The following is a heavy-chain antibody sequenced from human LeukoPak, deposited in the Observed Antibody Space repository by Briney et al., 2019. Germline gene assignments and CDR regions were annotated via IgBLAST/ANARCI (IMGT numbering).Heavy chain of an antibody. CDR1: GGSISSSNW. J-gene: IGHJ4*02. Sequence: SGTLSLTCAVSGGSISSSNWWSWVRQPPGKGLEWIGEINHSGSTNNNPSLKSRVTISVDTSKNQFSLKLTSVTAADTAVYYCARLLPPRYCGGGSCPPGFDYWGQGTLVIVSS. D-gene: IGHD2-15*01. CDR3: ARLLPPRYCGGGSCPPGFDY. V-gene: IGHV4-4*02. CDR2: INHSGST.